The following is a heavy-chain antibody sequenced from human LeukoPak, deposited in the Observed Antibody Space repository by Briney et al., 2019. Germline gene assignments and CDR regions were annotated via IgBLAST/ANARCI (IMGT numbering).Heavy chain of an antibody. J-gene: IGHJ4*02. V-gene: IGHV3-48*03. Sequence: GSLRLSCAASGFTFSSYEMNWVRQAPGKGLEWVSYISSSGSTIYYADSVKGRFTISRDNAKNSLYLQMNSLRTEDTAVYYCARDRYNWNDRYFDYWGQGTLVTVSS. CDR1: GFTFSSYE. CDR3: ARDRYNWNDRYFDY. D-gene: IGHD1-1*01. CDR2: ISSSGSTI.